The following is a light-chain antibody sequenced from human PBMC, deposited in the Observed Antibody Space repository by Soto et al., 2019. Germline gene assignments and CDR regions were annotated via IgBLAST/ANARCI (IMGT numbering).Light chain of an antibody. V-gene: IGKV1-5*03. CDR1: QTIISW. J-gene: IGKJ1*01. CDR3: QHYNSYSEA. CDR2: KAS. Sequence: DIQITQSPSTLSGSVGDRVTISCRASQTIISWLAWYQQKTGKAHKILIYKASTLTSGVPSRFRGSGSGTEFTLTISRLQPDDFSTYYCQHYNSYSEAFGQGTKVDIK.